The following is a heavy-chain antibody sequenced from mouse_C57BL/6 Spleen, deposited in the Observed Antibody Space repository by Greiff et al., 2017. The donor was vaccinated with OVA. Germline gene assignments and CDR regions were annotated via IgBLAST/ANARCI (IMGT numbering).Heavy chain of an antibody. CDR1: GFTFSSYA. J-gene: IGHJ4*01. Sequence: EVKVVESGGGLVKPGGSLKLSCAASGFTFSSYAMSWVRQTPEKRLEWVATISDGGSYTYYPDNVKGRFTISRDNAKNNLYLQMSHLKSEDTAMYYCASPGSGAMDYWGQGTSVTVSS. V-gene: IGHV5-4*03. CDR3: ASPGSGAMDY. CDR2: ISDGGSYT.